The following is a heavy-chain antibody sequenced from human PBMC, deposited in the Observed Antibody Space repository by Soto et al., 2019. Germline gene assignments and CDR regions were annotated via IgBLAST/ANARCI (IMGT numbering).Heavy chain of an antibody. D-gene: IGHD2-21*02. CDR2: ISAYNGNT. CDR1: GYTFTSYG. V-gene: IGHV1-18*01. CDR3: AREAYCGGDCYSGYAFDI. J-gene: IGHJ3*02. Sequence: ASVKVSCKASGYTFTSYGISWVRQAPGQGLEWMGWISAYNGNTNYAQKLQGRVTMTTDTSTSTAYMELRSLRSDDTAVYYCAREAYCGGDCYSGYAFDIWGQGTMVTVS.